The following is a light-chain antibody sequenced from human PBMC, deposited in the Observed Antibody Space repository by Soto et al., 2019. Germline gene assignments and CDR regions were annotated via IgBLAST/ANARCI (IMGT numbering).Light chain of an antibody. J-gene: IGKJ1*01. Sequence: EIVLTQSPGTLSLSPGERATLSCRASQSFSSSFLAWYQQKPGQAPRLLIYGASSRATGIPDRFSGSGSGTDFSLTISRLEPEEFAVYYCQQYGRSSWTFGQGTKVEIK. CDR1: QSFSSSF. CDR3: QQYGRSSWT. CDR2: GAS. V-gene: IGKV3-20*01.